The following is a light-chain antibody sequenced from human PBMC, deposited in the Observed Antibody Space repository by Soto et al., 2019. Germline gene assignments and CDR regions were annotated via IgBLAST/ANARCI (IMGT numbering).Light chain of an antibody. Sequence: EIVLTQSPATLSVSPGERATLSCRASQSVSSNLAWYQQKPGQAPRLLIYGASTRATGIPVRFSGSGSGTEFTLTISSLQSEDSAVYYCQQYNNWPPWTFGQGTKVEIK. CDR1: QSVSSN. V-gene: IGKV3-15*01. J-gene: IGKJ1*01. CDR3: QQYNNWPPWT. CDR2: GAS.